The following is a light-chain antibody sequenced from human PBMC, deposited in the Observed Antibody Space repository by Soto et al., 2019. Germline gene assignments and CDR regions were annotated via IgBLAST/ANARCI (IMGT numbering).Light chain of an antibody. CDR1: QGLVHDNGNTY. CDR2: KIS. J-gene: IGKJ1*01. Sequence: IVMTQTPLSSPVTLGQPASISCRSSQGLVHDNGNTYLSWLQQMPGQISRLLIYKISNRFSGVRDRLSDSGAGTDILLTISSLEAEYFGVYYSMQSTHFPWTFGKGTKVEIK. V-gene: IGKV2-24*01. CDR3: MQSTHFPWT.